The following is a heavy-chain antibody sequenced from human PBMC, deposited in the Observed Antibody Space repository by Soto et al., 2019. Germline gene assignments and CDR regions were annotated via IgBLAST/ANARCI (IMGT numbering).Heavy chain of an antibody. CDR3: ARHPTPRFGADYFDY. J-gene: IGHJ4*02. V-gene: IGHV4-39*01. CDR1: GGSISNNIYF. D-gene: IGHD3-3*01. CDR2: VHYNGNT. Sequence: QLLLHESGPGLVKTSETLSLSCTVSGGSISNNIYFWGWIRQPPGKGLEWLPTVHYNGNTCYNQSLIRRVPISADTSNNQFSPSLNSVTAAHTAVYYCARHPTPRFGADYFDYWGQGALVTVSS.